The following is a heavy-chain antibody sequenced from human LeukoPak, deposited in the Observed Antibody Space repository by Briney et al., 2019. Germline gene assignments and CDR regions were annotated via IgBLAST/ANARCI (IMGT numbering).Heavy chain of an antibody. CDR1: GGSISSSSYY. Sequence: SETLSLTCTVSGGSISSSSYYWGWIRQPPGKGLEWIGSIYYSGSTYYNPSLKSRVTISVDTSKNQFYLRLTSVTAADTAVYYCARDPRGDITGTTFDRWGQGTLVTVSS. CDR2: IYYSGST. J-gene: IGHJ5*02. CDR3: ARDPRGDITGTTFDR. D-gene: IGHD1-20*01. V-gene: IGHV4-39*07.